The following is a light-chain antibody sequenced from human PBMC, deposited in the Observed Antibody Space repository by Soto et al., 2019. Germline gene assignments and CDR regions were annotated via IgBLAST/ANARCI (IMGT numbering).Light chain of an antibody. V-gene: IGLV2-14*01. J-gene: IGLJ2*01. CDR1: SSDVGGYNY. CDR2: DVS. Sequence: QSALTQPASVSGSPGQSITISCTGTSSDVGGYNYVSWYQQHPGKAPKLMIYDVSNRPSGVSNRFSGSKSGNTASLTISGLQAEDEADYYCRLYTSSSTVVFGGGTKLTVL. CDR3: RLYTSSSTVV.